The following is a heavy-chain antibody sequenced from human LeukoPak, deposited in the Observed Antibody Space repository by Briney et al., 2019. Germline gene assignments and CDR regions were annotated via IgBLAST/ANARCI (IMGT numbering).Heavy chain of an antibody. CDR3: ATPRYYYDSSGYYAFDY. Sequence: ASVKVSCKVSGYTLTELSMHWVRQAPGKGLEWMGGFDPEGGETIYAQKFQGRVTMTEDTSTDTAYMELSSLRSEDTAVYYCATPRYYYDSSGYYAFDYWGQGTLVTVSS. CDR1: GYTLTELS. CDR2: FDPEGGET. V-gene: IGHV1-24*01. D-gene: IGHD3-22*01. J-gene: IGHJ4*02.